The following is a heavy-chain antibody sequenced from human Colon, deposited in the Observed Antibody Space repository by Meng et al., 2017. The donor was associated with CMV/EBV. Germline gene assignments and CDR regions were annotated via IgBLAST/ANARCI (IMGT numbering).Heavy chain of an antibody. CDR3: ARDGGCYEYYFDY. D-gene: IGHD5-12*01. CDR1: GFNFNGSW. J-gene: IGHJ4*02. V-gene: IGHV3-7*01. CDR2: IKHDGVEK. Sequence: GESLKISCVASGFNFNGSWMHWVRQAPGKGLEWVAKIKHDGVEKYYVDSVRGRFSISRDNARNSIYLQMNSLGADDTAVYYCARDGGCYEYYFDYWGQGILVTVSS.